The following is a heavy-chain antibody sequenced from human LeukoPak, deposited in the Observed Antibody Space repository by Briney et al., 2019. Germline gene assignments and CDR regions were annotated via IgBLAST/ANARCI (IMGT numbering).Heavy chain of an antibody. D-gene: IGHD3-3*01. J-gene: IGHJ5*02. Sequence: SETLSLTCTVSGGSISSYYWSWIRQPPGKGLEWIGYIYYSGSTNYNPSLKSRVTMSVDTSKNQFSLKLSSVTAADTAVYYCARDYLDSYYDFWSDPWGQGTLVTVSS. CDR2: IYYSGST. CDR3: ARDYLDSYYDFWSDP. V-gene: IGHV4-59*12. CDR1: GGSISSYY.